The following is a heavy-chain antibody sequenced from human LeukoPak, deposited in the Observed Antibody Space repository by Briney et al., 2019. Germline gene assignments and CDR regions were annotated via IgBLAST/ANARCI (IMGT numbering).Heavy chain of an antibody. D-gene: IGHD3-10*01. CDR1: GYTFTSYY. Sequence: GASVKVSCKASGYTFTSYYMHWVRQAPGQGLEWMGGIIPFFGTANYAQKFQGRVTITADESTSTAYMELSSLRSEDTAVYYCARGRMVRGVRVYYYYGMDVWGQGTTVTVSS. CDR3: ARGRMVRGVRVYYYYGMDV. J-gene: IGHJ6*02. V-gene: IGHV1-69*13. CDR2: IIPFFGTA.